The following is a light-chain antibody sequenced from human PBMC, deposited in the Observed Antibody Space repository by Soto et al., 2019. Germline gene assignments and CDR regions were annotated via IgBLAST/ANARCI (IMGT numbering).Light chain of an antibody. J-gene: IGKJ1*01. V-gene: IGKV1-5*01. Sequence: DIQMTQSPSTLSASVGDRVTITCRASQGISTWLAWYQQKPGKAPKLLISDGSILESGVPPRFSGSGSGTEFTLTISSLQPDDFATYYCQQYHNSWMFGQGTKVEIK. CDR3: QQYHNSWM. CDR1: QGISTW. CDR2: DGS.